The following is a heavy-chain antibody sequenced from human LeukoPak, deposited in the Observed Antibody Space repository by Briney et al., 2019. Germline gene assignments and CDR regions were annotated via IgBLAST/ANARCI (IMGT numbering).Heavy chain of an antibody. V-gene: IGHV3-11*04. Sequence: GGSLRLSCAASGFTFSDYYMSWIRQVPGKGLEWVSYISSSGSTIYYADSVKGRFTISRDNAKNSLYLQMNSLRAEDTAVYYCARDPSVYYYYYMDVWGKGTTVTVSS. D-gene: IGHD6-6*01. CDR3: ARDPSVYYYYYMDV. CDR1: GFTFSDYY. CDR2: ISSSGSTI. J-gene: IGHJ6*03.